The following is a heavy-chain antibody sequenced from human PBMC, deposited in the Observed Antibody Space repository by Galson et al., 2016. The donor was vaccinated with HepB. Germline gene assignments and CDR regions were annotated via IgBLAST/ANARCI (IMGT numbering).Heavy chain of an antibody. CDR2: IYYTGST. CDR1: GGSFSTYW. CDR3: ARTEPSSGFRH. J-gene: IGHJ4*02. V-gene: IGHV4-59*08. Sequence: SETLSLTCTVSGGSFSTYWWSWIRQAPGKGLEWIGYIYYTGSTNYNPSLRSRVTISVDTSKIQFSLSLTSLTAADTAVYYCARTEPSSGFRHWGQGTLVTVSS. D-gene: IGHD3-22*01.